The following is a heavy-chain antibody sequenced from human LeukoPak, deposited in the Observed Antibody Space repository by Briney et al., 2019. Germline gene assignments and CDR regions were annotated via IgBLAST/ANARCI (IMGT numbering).Heavy chain of an antibody. CDR3: AKDKYNFWSGSNYYYMDV. Sequence: GGSLRLSCAASGFPFNTYAMHWVRQAPGKGLEWVAVISYDGTKQYYADSVKGRFTISRDNSKNTLYLQMNSLRAEDTAVYYCAKDKYNFWSGSNYYYMDVWGKGTTVTVSS. J-gene: IGHJ6*03. CDR1: GFPFNTYA. D-gene: IGHD3-3*01. V-gene: IGHV3-30-3*01. CDR2: ISYDGTKQ.